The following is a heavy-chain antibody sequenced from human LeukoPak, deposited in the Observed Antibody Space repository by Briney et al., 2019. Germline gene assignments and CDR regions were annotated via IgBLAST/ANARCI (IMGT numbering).Heavy chain of an antibody. CDR1: GYTFTSYA. D-gene: IGHD3-3*01. CDR2: INAGNGNT. Sequence: ASVKVSCKASGYTFTSYAMHWVRQAPGQRLEWMGWINAGNGNTKYSQKFQGRVTITRDTSASTAYMELSSLRSEDTAVYYCAREGTNFGVVIGWTWFDPWGQGTLVTVSS. CDR3: AREGTNFGVVIGWTWFDP. J-gene: IGHJ5*02. V-gene: IGHV1-3*01.